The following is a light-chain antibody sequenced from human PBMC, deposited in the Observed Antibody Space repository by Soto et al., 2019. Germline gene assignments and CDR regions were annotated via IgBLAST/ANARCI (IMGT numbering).Light chain of an antibody. CDR3: ISYAGSNRLV. CDR1: SSDVGGYNY. Sequence: QSALTQPPSASGSPGQSVAISCSGTSSDVGGYNYVSWYQQHPGKAPKLVIYDVTKRPSGVPDRFSGSKSGNTASLTVSGLHSEDEADYYCISYAGSNRLVFGGGTKLTVL. J-gene: IGLJ2*01. V-gene: IGLV2-8*01. CDR2: DVT.